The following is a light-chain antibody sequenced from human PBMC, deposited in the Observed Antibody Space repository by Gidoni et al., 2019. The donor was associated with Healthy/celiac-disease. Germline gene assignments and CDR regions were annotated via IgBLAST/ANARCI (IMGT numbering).Light chain of an antibody. Sequence: EIVLTQSPATLSLSPGERATLSCRASQSVSSYLAWYQQKPGQAPRLLIYDASNRATGIPARFSGSGSGTDFTLTISSLEPEDFAVYYCQQRSNWPPKCSFXQXTKLEIK. CDR3: QQRSNWPPKCS. CDR2: DAS. V-gene: IGKV3-11*01. CDR1: QSVSSY. J-gene: IGKJ2*04.